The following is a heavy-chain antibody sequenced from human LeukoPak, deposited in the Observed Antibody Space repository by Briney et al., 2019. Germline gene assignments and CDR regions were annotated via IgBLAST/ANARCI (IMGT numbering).Heavy chain of an antibody. CDR1: GGTFSSYA. J-gene: IGHJ1*01. Sequence: ASVKVSCKASGGTFSSYAISWVRQAPGQGLEWMGGVIPIFGTANYAQKFQGRGTITEDKSTSTAYMELSSLRSEDTAVYYCARSPIVVVTATDEYFQHWGQGTLVTVSS. V-gene: IGHV1-69*06. D-gene: IGHD2-21*02. CDR3: ARSPIVVVTATDEYFQH. CDR2: VIPIFGTA.